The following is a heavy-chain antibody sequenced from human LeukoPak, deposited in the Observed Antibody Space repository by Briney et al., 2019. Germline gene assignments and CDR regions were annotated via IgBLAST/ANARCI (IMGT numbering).Heavy chain of an antibody. CDR3: AREGDYYDSSGYSTFDY. V-gene: IGHV1-46*01. Sequence: ASVKVSCKASGYTFTSYGISWVRQAPGQGLEWMGIINPSGGSTSYAQKFQGRVTMTRDTSTSTVYMELSSLRSEDTAVYYCAREGDYYDSSGYSTFDYWGQGTLVTVSS. J-gene: IGHJ4*02. D-gene: IGHD3-22*01. CDR2: INPSGGST. CDR1: GYTFTSYG.